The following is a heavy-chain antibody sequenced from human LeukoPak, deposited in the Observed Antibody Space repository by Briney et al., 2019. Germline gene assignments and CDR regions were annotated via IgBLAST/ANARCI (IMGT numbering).Heavy chain of an antibody. J-gene: IGHJ5*02. CDR3: ARVLETNWFDP. Sequence: SETLSLTCAVSGYPISSGYYWGWIRQPPGKGLEWIGSIYHSGSTYYNPSLKSRVTISVDTSKNQFSLKLSSVTAADTAVYYCARVLETNWFDPWGQGTLVTVSS. CDR2: IYHSGST. D-gene: IGHD1-1*01. CDR1: GYPISSGYY. V-gene: IGHV4-38-2*01.